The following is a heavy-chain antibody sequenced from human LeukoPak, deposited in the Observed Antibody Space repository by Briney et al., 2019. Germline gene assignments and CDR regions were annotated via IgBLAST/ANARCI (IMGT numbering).Heavy chain of an antibody. J-gene: IGHJ3*01. V-gene: IGHV4-4*07. CDR3: ARLVVTATNDAFDV. CDR2: IYTSGGT. CDR1: GGSISSYY. D-gene: IGHD2-21*02. Sequence: SETLSLTCTVSGGSISSYYWSWIRQPAGKGLEWIGRIYTSGGTNYNPSLKSRVTMSVDTSKNQFSLKLSSVTAADTAVYYCARLVVTATNDAFDVWGQGTMVTVSS.